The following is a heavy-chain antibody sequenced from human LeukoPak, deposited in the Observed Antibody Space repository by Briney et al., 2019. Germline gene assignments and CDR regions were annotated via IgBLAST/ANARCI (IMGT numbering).Heavy chain of an antibody. CDR1: GYSISSGYY. Sequence: PSETLSLTCTVSGYSISSGYYWGWIRQPPGKGLEWIGSIYHSGSTYYNPSLKSRVTISVDTSKNQFSLKLSSVTAADTAVYYCARTPGIAVAGRFDYWGQGTLVTVSS. V-gene: IGHV4-38-2*02. CDR3: ARTPGIAVAGRFDY. J-gene: IGHJ4*02. CDR2: IYHSGST. D-gene: IGHD6-19*01.